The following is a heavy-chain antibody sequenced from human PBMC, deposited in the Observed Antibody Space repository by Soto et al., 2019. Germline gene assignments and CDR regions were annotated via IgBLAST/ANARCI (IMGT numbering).Heavy chain of an antibody. J-gene: IGHJ4*02. CDR1: GGTFSSYA. CDR3: AREYGGNKAYFDY. V-gene: IGHV1-69*06. CDR2: IIPIFGTA. Sequence: ASVKVICKASGGTFSSYAISWVRQALGQGLEWMGGIIPIFGTANYAQKFQGRVTITADKSTSTAYMELSSLRSEDTAVYYCAREYGGNKAYFDYWGQGTLVTVSS. D-gene: IGHD2-15*01.